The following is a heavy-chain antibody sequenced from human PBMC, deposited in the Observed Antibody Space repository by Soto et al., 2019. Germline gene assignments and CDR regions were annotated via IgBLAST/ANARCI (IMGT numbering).Heavy chain of an antibody. CDR1: GFTFSSYE. J-gene: IGHJ4*02. V-gene: IGHV3-48*03. CDR2: ISSSGSTI. CDR3: ARREPGDFWSGYPDY. D-gene: IGHD3-3*01. Sequence: QPGGSLRLSCAASGFTFSSYEMNWVRQAPGKGLEWVSYISSSGSTIYYAGSVKGRFTISRDNAKNSLYLQMNSLRAEDTAVYYCARREPGDFWSGYPDYWGQGTLVTVSS.